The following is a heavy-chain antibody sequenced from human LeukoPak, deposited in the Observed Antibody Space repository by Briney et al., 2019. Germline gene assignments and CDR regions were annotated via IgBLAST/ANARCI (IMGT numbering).Heavy chain of an antibody. CDR1: GSTFSNAW. V-gene: IGHV3-15*01. CDR2: IKSKTDGGTT. Sequence: GGSLRLSCAASGSTFSNAWMSWVRQAPGKGLEWVGRIKSKTDGGTTDYAAPVKGRFTISRDDSKNTLYLQMNSLKTEDTAVYYCTTEPRVAGSPRFYQWGQGTLVTVSS. CDR3: TTEPRVAGSPRFYQ. J-gene: IGHJ4*02. D-gene: IGHD2-15*01.